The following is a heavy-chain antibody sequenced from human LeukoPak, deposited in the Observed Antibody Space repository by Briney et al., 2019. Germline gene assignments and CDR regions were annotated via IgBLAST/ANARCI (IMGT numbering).Heavy chain of an antibody. Sequence: GGSLRLSCAASGFTFSSFAMHWVRQAPGKGLEWVAVISYDGSNKYYADSVKGRFTISRDNFKNRLYLQMNSLRVEDTAVYYCARDGDSGSYYDYNWFDPWGQGTLVTVSS. J-gene: IGHJ5*02. CDR2: ISYDGSNK. V-gene: IGHV3-30*04. D-gene: IGHD1-26*01. CDR1: GFTFSSFA. CDR3: ARDGDSGSYYDYNWFDP.